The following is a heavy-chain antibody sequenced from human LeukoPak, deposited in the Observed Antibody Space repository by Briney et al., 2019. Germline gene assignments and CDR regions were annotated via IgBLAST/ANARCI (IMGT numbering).Heavy chain of an antibody. J-gene: IGHJ4*02. D-gene: IGHD6-19*01. CDR2: INHSGST. V-gene: IGHV4-34*01. CDR1: GGSISSYY. CDR3: AMPGYSSGWGGLDY. Sequence: SETLSLTCTVSGGSISSYYWSWIRQPPGKGLEWIGEINHSGSTNYNPSLKSRVTISVDTSKNQFSLKLSSVTAADTAVYYCAMPGYSSGWGGLDYWGQGTLVTVSS.